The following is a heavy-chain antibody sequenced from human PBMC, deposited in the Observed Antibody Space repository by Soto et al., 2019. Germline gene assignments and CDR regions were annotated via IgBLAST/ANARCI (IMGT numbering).Heavy chain of an antibody. CDR2: INPKSGGA. CDR1: GYVFTGYY. D-gene: IGHD3-22*01. Sequence: QVHLVQSGAEVKKPGASVKVSCKASGYVFTGYYIHWVRQAPGQGLEWMGWINPKSGGANIAQKFQGWVTLTSDTSISTTYMEVNRLTSNDTAVYYCVRDYYDGSASYGFEFWGQGPPLTVAS. CDR3: VRDYYDGSASYGFEF. V-gene: IGHV1-2*04. J-gene: IGHJ3*01.